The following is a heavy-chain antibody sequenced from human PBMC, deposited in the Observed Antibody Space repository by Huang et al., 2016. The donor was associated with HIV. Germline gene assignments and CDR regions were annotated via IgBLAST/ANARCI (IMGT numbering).Heavy chain of an antibody. CDR2: ISGGRGDR. J-gene: IGHJ4*02. CDR1: GDTFTAHA. CDR3: ARPMAPSGTTGEYFDY. Sequence: QVLLVQSGAAVKKPGASVKVSCKAFGDTFTAHALHWVRQDPGQGLEWRGGISGGRGDRKYSQKFQGRVSFTRDTSASTVYMEMGNLRSEDTAVYYCARPMAPSGTTGEYFDYWGQGSLVTVSS. V-gene: IGHV1-3*01. D-gene: IGHD1-1*01.